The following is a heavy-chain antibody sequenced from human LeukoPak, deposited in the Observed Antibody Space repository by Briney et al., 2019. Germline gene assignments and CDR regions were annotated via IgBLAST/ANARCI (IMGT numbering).Heavy chain of an antibody. CDR1: GFSFSSYA. J-gene: IGHJ4*02. CDR3: AKADDFWSGYFDY. Sequence: GGSLRLSCAASGFSFSSYAMSWVRQAPGKGLECVSVISGSGGSTYYADSVKGRFTISRDNSENTVYLQMNSLRAEDTAVYYCAKADDFWSGYFDYWGQGTLVTVSS. D-gene: IGHD3-3*01. V-gene: IGHV3-23*01. CDR2: ISGSGGST.